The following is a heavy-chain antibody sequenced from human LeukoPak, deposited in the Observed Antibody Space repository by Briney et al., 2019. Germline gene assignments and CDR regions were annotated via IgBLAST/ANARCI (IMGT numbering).Heavy chain of an antibody. CDR1: GGSFSGYY. CDR2: INHSGST. Sequence: SETLSLTCAVYGGSFSGYYWSWIRQPPGKGLEWIGEINHSGSTNYNPSLKSRVTISVDTSKNQFSLKLSSVTAADTAAYYCATPETGDSSSWLRRTMNYWGQGTLVTVSS. D-gene: IGHD6-13*01. V-gene: IGHV4-34*01. J-gene: IGHJ4*02. CDR3: ATPETGDSSSWLRRTMNY.